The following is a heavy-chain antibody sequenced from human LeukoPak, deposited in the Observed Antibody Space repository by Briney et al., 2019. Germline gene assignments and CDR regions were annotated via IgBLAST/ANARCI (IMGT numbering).Heavy chain of an antibody. J-gene: IGHJ4*01. V-gene: IGHV3-21*01. Sequence: GGSLRLSCAAFGFPFNTYSMNWVRQAPGKGLEWVSSISSNSRDIYYADSVKGRFTISRDNAKNSLHLQMNSLRAEDTAVYYCARDDRDISSYRFDYWGHGIRVTVSS. CDR1: GFPFNTYS. CDR3: ARDDRDISSYRFDY. CDR2: ISSNSRDI. D-gene: IGHD6-6*01.